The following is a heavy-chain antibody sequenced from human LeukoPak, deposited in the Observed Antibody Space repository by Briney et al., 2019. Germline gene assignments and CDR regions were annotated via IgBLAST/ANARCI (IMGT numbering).Heavy chain of an antibody. CDR3: AVGGVDYRYYFDY. V-gene: IGHV1-69*01. Sequence: RASVKVSCKASGGTFSSYAISWVRQAPGQGLEWMGGIIPIFGTANYAQKFQGRVTITADESTSTAYMELSSLRSEDTAVYYCAVGGVDYRYYFDYWGQGTLVTVSS. CDR1: GGTFSSYA. D-gene: IGHD1-26*01. J-gene: IGHJ4*02. CDR2: IIPIFGTA.